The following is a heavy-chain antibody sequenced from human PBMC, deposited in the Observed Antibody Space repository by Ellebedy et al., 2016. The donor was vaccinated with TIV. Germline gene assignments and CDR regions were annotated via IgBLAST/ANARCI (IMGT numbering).Heavy chain of an antibody. CDR2: INPSGDIT. D-gene: IGHD6-19*01. Sequence: ASVKVSCKASGNTFTNYYMHWVRQAPGQGLAWMGIINPSGDITSYAQKFQGRVTMTRDTSTSTVYMEVSSLRSEDTAVYYCAKGGGSGWSHTFDIWGQGTMVTISS. CDR1: GNTFTNYY. J-gene: IGHJ3*02. V-gene: IGHV1-46*01. CDR3: AKGGGSGWSHTFDI.